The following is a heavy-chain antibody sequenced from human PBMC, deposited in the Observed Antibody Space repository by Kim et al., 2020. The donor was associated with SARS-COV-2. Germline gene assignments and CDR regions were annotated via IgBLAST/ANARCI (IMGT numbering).Heavy chain of an antibody. Sequence: SETLSLTCTVSGGSISSYYWSWIRQPPGKGLEWIGYIYYSGSTNYNPSLKSRVTISVDTSKNQFSLKLSSVTAADTAVYYCARDPSTNPLPPIYYYGMDVWGQGTTVTVSS. J-gene: IGHJ6*02. V-gene: IGHV4-59*01. CDR3: ARDPSTNPLPPIYYYGMDV. CDR2: IYYSGST. CDR1: GGSISSYY. D-gene: IGHD2-8*01.